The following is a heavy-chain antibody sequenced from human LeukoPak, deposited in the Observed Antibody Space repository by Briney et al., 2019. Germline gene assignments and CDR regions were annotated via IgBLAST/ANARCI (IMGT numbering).Heavy chain of an antibody. CDR3: ARLMDRARRDAFDI. V-gene: IGHV3-48*01. D-gene: IGHD2-2*03. J-gene: IGHJ3*02. CDR2: ICSSGNTK. Sequence: PGESLRLSCTAPGLTFSNYNMNWVRQAPGKGLEWVSYICSSGNTKNYADSVKGRFTVSRDNAWNSLYLQMNSLRAEYTAVYYCARLMDRARRDAFDIWGQGTMVTVSS. CDR1: GLTFSNYN.